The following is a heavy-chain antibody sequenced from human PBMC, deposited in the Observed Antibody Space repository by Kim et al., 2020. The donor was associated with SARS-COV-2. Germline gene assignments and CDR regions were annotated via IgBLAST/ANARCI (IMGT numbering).Heavy chain of an antibody. CDR3: ARQLSSSWLQSWANWFDP. V-gene: IGHV4-39*01. D-gene: IGHD6-13*01. CDR1: GCSISSSSYY. Sequence: SETLSLTCTVSGCSISSSSYYWGWIRQPPGKGLEWIGSIYYSGSTYYNPSLKSRVTISVDTSRNQFSLKLSSVTAADTAVYYCARQLSSSWLQSWANWFDPWGQGTLVTVSS. J-gene: IGHJ5*02. CDR2: IYYSGST.